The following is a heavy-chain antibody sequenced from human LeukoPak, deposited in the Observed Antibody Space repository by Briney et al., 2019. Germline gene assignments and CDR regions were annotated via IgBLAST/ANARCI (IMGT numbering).Heavy chain of an antibody. CDR2: IYYSGST. CDR3: ARDTKGPLWPYFDY. Sequence: SETLSLTCTVSGGSISSSSYYWGWIRQPPGKGLEWIGSIYYSGSTYYNPSLKSRVTISVDTSKNQFSLKLSSVTAADTAVYYCARDTKGPLWPYFDYWGQGTLVTVSS. V-gene: IGHV4-39*07. CDR1: GGSISSSSYY. J-gene: IGHJ4*02. D-gene: IGHD3-10*01.